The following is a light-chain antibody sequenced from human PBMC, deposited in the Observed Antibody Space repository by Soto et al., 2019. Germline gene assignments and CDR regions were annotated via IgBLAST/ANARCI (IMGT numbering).Light chain of an antibody. Sequence: DIQMTQSPSYVSASVGDRVTITCRASQDVNRWLAWYQHEPGKNPKLLIYAASSLQGGVPSRFSGSGSGTDFTLTITSLQPEDVATYYCLQAHSFPRTFXQGTKVDIK. CDR2: AAS. CDR1: QDVNRW. J-gene: IGKJ1*01. V-gene: IGKV1-12*01. CDR3: LQAHSFPRT.